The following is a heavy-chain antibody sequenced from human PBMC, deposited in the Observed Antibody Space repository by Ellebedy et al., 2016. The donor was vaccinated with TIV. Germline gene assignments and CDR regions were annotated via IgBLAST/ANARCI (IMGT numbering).Heavy chain of an antibody. J-gene: IGHJ4*02. CDR2: INAGNGNT. CDR1: GYTFTSYA. CDR3: ARVDITMIVVVIPDY. V-gene: IGHV1-3*01. Sequence: ASVKVSXXASGYTFTSYAMHWVRQAPGQRLEWMGWINAGNGNTKYSQKFQGRVTITRDTSASTAYMELRSLRSDDTAVYYCARVDITMIVVVIPDYWGQGTLVTVSS. D-gene: IGHD3-22*01.